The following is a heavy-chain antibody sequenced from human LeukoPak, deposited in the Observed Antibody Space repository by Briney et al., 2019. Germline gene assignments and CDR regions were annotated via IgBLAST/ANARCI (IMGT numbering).Heavy chain of an antibody. CDR1: GFTFSSYA. J-gene: IGHJ3*02. D-gene: IGHD2-15*01. CDR3: VKDIVVVVAAISAFDI. CDR2: ISGSGGST. V-gene: IGHV3-23*01. Sequence: PGGSLRLSCAASGFTFSSYAMSWVRQAPGKGLEWVSAISGSGGSTYYADSVKGRFTISRDNSKNTLYLQMNSLRAEDTAVYYCVKDIVVVVAAISAFDIWGQGTMVTVSS.